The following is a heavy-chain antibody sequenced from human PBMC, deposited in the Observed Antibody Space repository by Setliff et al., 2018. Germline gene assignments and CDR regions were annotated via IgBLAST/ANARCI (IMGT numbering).Heavy chain of an antibody. J-gene: IGHJ4*03. V-gene: IGHV3-20*04. CDR2: INWNSAST. Sequence: PGGSLRLSCAASGFNFDDYGMSWVRLVPGKGLEWVSGINWNSASTSYADSVKGRFTISRDNAENSLYLQMNSLRAEDTAVYYCARDNNYYDRSGYYSGHDVWGQGILVTVSS. D-gene: IGHD3-22*01. CDR3: ARDNNYYDRSGYYSGHDV. CDR1: GFNFDDYG.